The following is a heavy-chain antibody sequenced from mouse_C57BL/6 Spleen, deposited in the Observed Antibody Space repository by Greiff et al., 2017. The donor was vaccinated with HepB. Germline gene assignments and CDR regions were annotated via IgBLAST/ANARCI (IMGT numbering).Heavy chain of an antibody. CDR1: GYTFTNYW. J-gene: IGHJ2*01. CDR3: AREVRYYFDY. V-gene: IGHV1-63*01. Sequence: QVQLQKSGAELVRPGTSVKMSCKASGYTFTNYWIGWAKQRPGHGLEWIGDIYPGGGYTNYNEKFKGKATLTADKSSSTAYMQFSSLTSEDSAIYYCAREVRYYFDYWGQGTTLTVSS. CDR2: IYPGGGYT.